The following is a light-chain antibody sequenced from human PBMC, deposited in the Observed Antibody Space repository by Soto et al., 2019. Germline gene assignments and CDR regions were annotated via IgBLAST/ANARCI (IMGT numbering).Light chain of an antibody. J-gene: IGKJ5*01. CDR3: QHLNTSPLT. CDR1: QGISNS. CDR2: AES. V-gene: IGKV1-9*01. Sequence: DIQLTQSPSFLSASAGDRVTITCRASQGISNSLAWYQQKPGKAPNLLIYAESTLRSGVPSRFSGSRSGTEFTLTINSLQPEDFATYYSQHLNTSPLTFGQGTRLDIK.